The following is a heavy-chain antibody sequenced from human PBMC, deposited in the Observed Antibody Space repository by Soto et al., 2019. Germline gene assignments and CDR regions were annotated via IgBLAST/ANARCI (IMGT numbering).Heavy chain of an antibody. CDR2: ISGSGGST. CDR1: GFTFSGYA. CDR3: AKVVGGGNLFDY. V-gene: IGHV3-23*01. D-gene: IGHD2-15*01. Sequence: GGSLRLSCAASGFTFSGYAMSWVRQAPGKGLEWVSAISGSGGSTYYADSVKGRFTISRDNSKNTLYLQMNSLRAEDTAVYYCAKVVGGGNLFDYWGQGTLVTVSS. J-gene: IGHJ4*02.